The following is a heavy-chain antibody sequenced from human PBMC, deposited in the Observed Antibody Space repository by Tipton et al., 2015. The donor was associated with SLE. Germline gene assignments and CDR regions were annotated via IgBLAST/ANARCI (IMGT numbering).Heavy chain of an antibody. Sequence: SLRLSCAVSGFSVSSNFMSWVRQAPGKGLEWLSVIYSSGTPYYADSVKGRFSISRDNSKNTLDLQMNSLRGDDTAIYYCARGSDQVDFDYWGQGTLVSVSS. CDR1: GFSVSSNF. J-gene: IGHJ4*02. CDR3: ARGSDQVDFDY. V-gene: IGHV3-53*01. CDR2: IYSSGTP.